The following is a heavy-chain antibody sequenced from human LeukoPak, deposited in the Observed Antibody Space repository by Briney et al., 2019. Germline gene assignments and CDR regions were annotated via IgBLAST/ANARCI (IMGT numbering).Heavy chain of an antibody. CDR3: ARVIVTVPGQSDYFDY. CDR1: GFTFSNYW. J-gene: IGHJ4*02. D-gene: IGHD2/OR15-2a*01. V-gene: IGHV3-7*03. Sequence: GGSLRLSCAASGFTFSNYWMCWVRQAPGKGLEWVANIRQDGGDKYYADSVKGRFTISRDNAKNSLYLQMDSLRAEDTAVYSCARVIVTVPGQSDYFDYWGQGTLVTFSS. CDR2: IRQDGGDK.